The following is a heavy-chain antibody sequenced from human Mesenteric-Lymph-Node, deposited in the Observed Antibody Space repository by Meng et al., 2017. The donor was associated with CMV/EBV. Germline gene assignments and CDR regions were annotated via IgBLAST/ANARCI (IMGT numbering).Heavy chain of an antibody. D-gene: IGHD3-22*01. V-gene: IGHV4-59*01. CDR1: GASISTSY. CDR2: IHYTGST. Sequence: ESLKISCTVSGASISTSYWSWIRQPPGKGPEWIGYIHYTGSTNYNPSLKSRVTISLDTSKNQFSLKLSSVTAADSAVYYCARGYYDSSGSSNTFDIWGQGTMVTVSS. J-gene: IGHJ3*02. CDR3: ARGYYDSSGSSNTFDI.